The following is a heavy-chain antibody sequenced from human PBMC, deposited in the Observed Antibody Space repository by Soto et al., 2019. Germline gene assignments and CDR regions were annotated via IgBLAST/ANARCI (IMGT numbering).Heavy chain of an antibody. CDR1: GGSISSYY. CDR2: IYYSGST. D-gene: IGHD1-1*01. Sequence: SETLSLTCTVSGGSISSYYWSWIRQPPGKGLEWIGYIYYSGSTNYNPSLKSRVTISVDTSKNQFSLKLSSVTAADTAVYYCARRSYNWNDPSAFDIWGQGTMVTVSS. V-gene: IGHV4-59*08. J-gene: IGHJ3*02. CDR3: ARRSYNWNDPSAFDI.